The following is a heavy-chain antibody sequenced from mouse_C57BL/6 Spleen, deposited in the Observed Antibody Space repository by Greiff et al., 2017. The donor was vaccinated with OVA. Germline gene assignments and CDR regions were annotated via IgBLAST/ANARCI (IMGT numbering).Heavy chain of an antibody. CDR1: GYTFTSYW. CDR2: IDPSDSYT. V-gene: IGHV1-69*01. D-gene: IGHD1-2*01. J-gene: IGHJ4*01. CDR3: ASTGYHYPYAMDY. Sequence: QVQLKQPGAELVKPGASVKLSCKASGYTFTSYWMHWVKQRPGQGLEWIGEIDPSDSYTNYNQKFKGKSTLTVDESSSTAYMQLSSLTAEDSAVYYCASTGYHYPYAMDYWGQGTSVTVSS.